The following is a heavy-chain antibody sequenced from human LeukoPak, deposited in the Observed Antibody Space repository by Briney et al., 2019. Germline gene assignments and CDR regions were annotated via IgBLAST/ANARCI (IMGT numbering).Heavy chain of an antibody. Sequence: GASVKVSCKASGYTFTSYGISWVRQAPGRGLEWMGWISAYNGNTNYAQKLQGRVTMTTDTSTSTAYMELSSLRSEDTAVYYCARDLKGSSWYQHPKPFDPWGQGTLVTVSS. CDR2: ISAYNGNT. V-gene: IGHV1-18*01. J-gene: IGHJ5*02. CDR1: GYTFTSYG. D-gene: IGHD6-13*01. CDR3: ARDLKGSSWYQHPKPFDP.